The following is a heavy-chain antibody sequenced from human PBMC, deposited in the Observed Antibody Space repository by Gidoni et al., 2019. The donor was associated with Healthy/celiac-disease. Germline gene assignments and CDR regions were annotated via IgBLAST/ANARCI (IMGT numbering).Heavy chain of an antibody. CDR3: ARDLKAAAGWIYYFDY. CDR1: GSTFSSYS. D-gene: IGHD6-13*01. J-gene: IGHJ4*02. V-gene: IGHV3-21*01. CDR2: ISSSSSYI. Sequence: EVQLVESGGGLVKPGGSLRPSCAASGSTFSSYSMNWVRQAPGKGRERVSSISSSSSYIYYADSVKGRFTISRDNAKNSLYLQMNSLRAEDTAVYYCARDLKAAAGWIYYFDYWGQGTLVTVSS.